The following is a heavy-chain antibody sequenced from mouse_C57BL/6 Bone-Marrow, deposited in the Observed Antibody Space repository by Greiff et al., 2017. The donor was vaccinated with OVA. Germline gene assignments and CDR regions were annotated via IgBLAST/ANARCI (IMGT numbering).Heavy chain of an antibody. J-gene: IGHJ2*01. V-gene: IGHV2-9-1*01. CDR3: ARNDGISSPLFDY. D-gene: IGHD1-1*01. Sequence: VMLVESGPGLVAPSQSLSITCTVSGFSLTSYAISWVRQPPGKGLEWLGVIWTGGGTNYNSALKSRLSISKDNSKSQVFLKMNSLQTDDTARYYCARNDGISSPLFDYWGQGTTLTVSS. CDR2: IWTGGGT. CDR1: GFSLTSYA.